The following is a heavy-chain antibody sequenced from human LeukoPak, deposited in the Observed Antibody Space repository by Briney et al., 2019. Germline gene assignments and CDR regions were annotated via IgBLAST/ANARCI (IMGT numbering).Heavy chain of an antibody. J-gene: IGHJ4*02. CDR2: INTAADT. CDR1: GFSFSNYD. Sequence: GGSLRLSCAASGFSFSNYDMLWVRQATGKGLEWVSAINTAADTYYPDSVKGRFTISRENAKSSLYLQMNSLRVGDTAVYYCVRAPPGTGWLIDHWGQGTLVAVSS. CDR3: VRAPPGTGWLIDH. V-gene: IGHV3-13*04. D-gene: IGHD6-19*01.